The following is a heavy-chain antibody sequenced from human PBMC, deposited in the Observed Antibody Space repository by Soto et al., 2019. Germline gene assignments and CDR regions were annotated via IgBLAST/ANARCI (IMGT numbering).Heavy chain of an antibody. J-gene: IGHJ6*02. V-gene: IGHV1-46*01. D-gene: IGHD4-17*01. Sequence: APVKVSCKASGYTFTSYYMHWVRQAPGQGLEWMGIINPSGGSTSYAQKFQGRVTMTRDTSTSTVYMELSSLRSEDTAVYYCARETVPNIGDYYGMDVWGQGTTVTVSS. CDR2: INPSGGST. CDR1: GYTFTSYY. CDR3: ARETVPNIGDYYGMDV.